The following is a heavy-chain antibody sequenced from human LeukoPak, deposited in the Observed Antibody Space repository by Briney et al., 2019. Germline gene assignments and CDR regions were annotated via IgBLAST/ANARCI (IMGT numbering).Heavy chain of an antibody. V-gene: IGHV5-51*01. Sequence: GESLKISCQGSGYYFSNYWIGWVRQMPEKGLEWMGIIYPVDSDTRYSPSFQGHVSISVDKSLTTLCLHWPSLKASDTAIYYCATHGAGYGTDILIKTGFWGQGTQVAVSS. CDR1: GYYFSNYW. D-gene: IGHD2-8*02. J-gene: IGHJ4*02. CDR3: ATHGAGYGTDILIKTGF. CDR2: IYPVDSDT.